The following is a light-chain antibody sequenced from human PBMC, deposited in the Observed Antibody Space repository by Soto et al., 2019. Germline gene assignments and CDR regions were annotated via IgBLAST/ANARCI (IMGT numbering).Light chain of an antibody. CDR1: QSVSSY. CDR3: QQYNNWPPST. J-gene: IGKJ5*01. CDR2: DTS. Sequence: EIVLTQSPATLSFPPGERATLSCRASQSVSSYLAWYQQKPGQAPRLLIYDTSNRATGIPARFSGSGTGTDFTLTINSLQSEDFGVYYCQQYNNWPPSTFGQGTRLEIK. V-gene: IGKV3-11*01.